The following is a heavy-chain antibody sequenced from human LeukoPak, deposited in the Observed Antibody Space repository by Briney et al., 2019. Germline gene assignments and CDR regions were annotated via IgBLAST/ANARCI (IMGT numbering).Heavy chain of an antibody. Sequence: PGGSLRLSCAASGFSFSTYGMHWVRQAPGKGLEWVTYIRFDGSNIYYADSVKGRFTISRDNSKNTLYLQMNSLRAEDTAVYYCARGRDYYFDYWGQGTLVTVSS. V-gene: IGHV3-30*02. CDR2: IRFDGSNI. CDR3: ARGRDYYFDY. J-gene: IGHJ4*02. D-gene: IGHD3-10*01. CDR1: GFSFSTYG.